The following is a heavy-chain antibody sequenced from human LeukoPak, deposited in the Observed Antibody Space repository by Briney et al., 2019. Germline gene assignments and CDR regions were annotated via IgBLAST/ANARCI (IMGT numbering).Heavy chain of an antibody. V-gene: IGHV3-20*04. CDR2: INWNGGST. J-gene: IGHJ4*02. CDR1: GFTFDDYG. CDR3: ARDPTQWLRYGYFDY. D-gene: IGHD5-12*01. Sequence: GGSLRLSCAASGFTFDDYGMSWVRQAPGKGLEWVSGINWNGGSTGYADSVKGRFTISRDNAKNSLYLQMNSLRAEDTAVYYCARDPTQWLRYGYFDYWGQGILVTVSS.